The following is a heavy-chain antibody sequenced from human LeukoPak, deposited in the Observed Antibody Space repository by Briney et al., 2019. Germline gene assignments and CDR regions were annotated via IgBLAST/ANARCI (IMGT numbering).Heavy chain of an antibody. Sequence: GGSLRLSCAASGFTFSSYEMNWVRQAPGKGLEWVSYISSSGSTIYYADSVKGRFTISRDNSKNTQYLQMNSLRAEDTAVYYCARDFPYYYDISGYYFDYWGQGTLVTVSS. J-gene: IGHJ4*02. V-gene: IGHV3-48*03. CDR1: GFTFSSYE. CDR2: ISSSGSTI. CDR3: ARDFPYYYDISGYYFDY. D-gene: IGHD3-22*01.